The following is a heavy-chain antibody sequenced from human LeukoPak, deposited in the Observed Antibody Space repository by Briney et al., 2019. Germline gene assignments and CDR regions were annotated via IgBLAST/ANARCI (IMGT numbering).Heavy chain of an antibody. D-gene: IGHD6-19*01. CDR3: ASGYSSGWYGV. CDR2: IYDSGST. Sequence: SETLSLTCTVSGGSISSYFWSWIRQPPGKGLKWIGYIYDSGSTNYNPSFKSRVTISVDTPKNQFSLKLSSVTAADTAVYYCASGYSSGWYGVWGQGTLVTVSS. CDR1: GGSISSYF. V-gene: IGHV4-59*08. J-gene: IGHJ4*02.